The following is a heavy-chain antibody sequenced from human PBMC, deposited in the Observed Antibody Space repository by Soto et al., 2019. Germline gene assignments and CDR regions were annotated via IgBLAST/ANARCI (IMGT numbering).Heavy chain of an antibody. J-gene: IGHJ4*02. CDR3: AVDRGSIDY. CDR1: GGTFSSYA. CDR2: IIPIFGTA. D-gene: IGHD2-2*01. V-gene: IGHV1-69*06. Sequence: SVKVSCKASGGTFSSYAISWVRQAPGQGLEWMGGIIPIFGTANYARKFQGRVTITADKSTSTAYMELSSLRSEDTAVYYWAVDRGSIDYWGQGTLVTVSS.